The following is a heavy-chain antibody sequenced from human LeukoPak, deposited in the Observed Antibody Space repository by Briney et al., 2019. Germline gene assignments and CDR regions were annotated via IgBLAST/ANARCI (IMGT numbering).Heavy chain of an antibody. Sequence: GGSLRLSCAASGFTFSGYSMNWVRQAPGKGLEWVSSITSSSSYIYYSDSVKGRFTISRDNAKNSMYLQMNSLRAEDTAVYYCARCGGGNPRWFDPWGQGTLVTVSS. J-gene: IGHJ5*02. V-gene: IGHV3-21*01. CDR3: ARCGGGNPRWFDP. CDR2: ITSSSSYI. CDR1: GFTFSGYS. D-gene: IGHD4-23*01.